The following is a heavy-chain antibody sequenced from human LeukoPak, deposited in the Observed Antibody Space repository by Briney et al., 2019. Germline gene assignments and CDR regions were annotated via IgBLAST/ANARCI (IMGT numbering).Heavy chain of an antibody. V-gene: IGHV4-39*02. J-gene: IGHJ4*02. CDR3: ARVSSSWYYFDY. CDR2: IYHSGTT. CDR1: GGSISSGSYC. Sequence: PSETLSLTCKVSGGSISSGSYCWGWIRQPPGQGLEWIGSIYHSGTTYYSPSLKSRITMSIDTSKNEFSLRLTSVTAADTAVYYCARVSSSWYYFDYWGQGTLVTVSS. D-gene: IGHD6-13*01.